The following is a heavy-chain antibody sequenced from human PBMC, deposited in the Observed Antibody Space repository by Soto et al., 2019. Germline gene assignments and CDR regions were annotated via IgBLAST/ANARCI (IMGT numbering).Heavy chain of an antibody. CDR2: IYHSGYT. V-gene: IGHV4-30-2*01. J-gene: IGHJ6*02. Sequence: QLQLQESGSGLVKPSQTLSLTCAVSGGSISSGGYSWSWIRQPPGKGLEWIGYIYHSGYTYYNPSFKSRVTISVDRSKNQFSLKLSSVTAADTAVYYCARAHYGDYGYGMDVWGQGTTVTVSS. D-gene: IGHD4-17*01. CDR1: GGSISSGGYS. CDR3: ARAHYGDYGYGMDV.